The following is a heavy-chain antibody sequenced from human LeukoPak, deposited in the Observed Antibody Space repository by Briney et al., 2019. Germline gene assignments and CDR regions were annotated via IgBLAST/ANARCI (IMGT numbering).Heavy chain of an antibody. Sequence: GGSLRLSCAASGFTFSSYGMHWVRQAPGKGLEWVAVMSYDGSDKDCADSVKGRFTISRDNSKNTLYLQMNSLRAEDTAVYYCAKLTMIVEVGYWGQGTLVTVSS. D-gene: IGHD3-22*01. V-gene: IGHV3-30*18. CDR2: MSYDGSDK. CDR3: AKLTMIVEVGY. J-gene: IGHJ4*02. CDR1: GFTFSSYG.